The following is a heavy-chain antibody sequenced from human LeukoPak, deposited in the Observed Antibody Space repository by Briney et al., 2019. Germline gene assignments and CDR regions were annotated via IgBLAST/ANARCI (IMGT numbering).Heavy chain of an antibody. D-gene: IGHD2-15*01. Sequence: ASVKVSCKASGDTFTNYYIHWLRQAPGQGLEWMGIISPSGGATFYAQEFQGRVTMTRDTPTSTVYMELSSLRSEDTAVYYCARDGGLCRAGNCGSWFDPWGQGTLVTVSS. CDR3: ARDGGLCRAGNCGSWFDP. CDR2: ISPSGGAT. J-gene: IGHJ5*02. V-gene: IGHV1-46*01. CDR1: GDTFTNYY.